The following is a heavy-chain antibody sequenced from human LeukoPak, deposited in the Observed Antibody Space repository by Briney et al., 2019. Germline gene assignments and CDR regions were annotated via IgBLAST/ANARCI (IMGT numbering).Heavy chain of an antibody. CDR1: GYSISSGYY. V-gene: IGHV4-38-2*02. Sequence: KPSETLSLTCTVSGYSISSGYYWGWIRQPPGKGLEWIGSIYHSGSTYYNPSLKSRVTISVGTSKNQFSLKLSSVTAAGTAVYYCARGRRVVADMDVWGKGTTVTVSS. D-gene: IGHD2-15*01. CDR2: IYHSGST. CDR3: ARGRRVVADMDV. J-gene: IGHJ6*03.